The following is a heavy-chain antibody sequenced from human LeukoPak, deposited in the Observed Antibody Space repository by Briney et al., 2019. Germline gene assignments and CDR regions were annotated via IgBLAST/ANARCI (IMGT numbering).Heavy chain of an antibody. CDR2: ISAYNGNT. CDR3: ARDLFSIAARPYTADY. J-gene: IGHJ4*02. V-gene: IGHV1-18*01. CDR1: GYTFTSYG. D-gene: IGHD6-6*01. Sequence: GASVKVSCKASGYTFTSYGISWVRQAPGQGLEWMGWISAYNGNTNYAQKLQGRVTMTTDTSTSTAYMELRSLRSDDTAVYYCARDLFSIAARPYTADYWGQGTLVIVSS.